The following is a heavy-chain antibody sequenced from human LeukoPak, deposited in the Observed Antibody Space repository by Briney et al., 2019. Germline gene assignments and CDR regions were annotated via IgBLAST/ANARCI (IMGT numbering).Heavy chain of an antibody. CDR2: IYYSGST. Sequence: SETLSLTCTVSGGSISSSSYYWGWIRQPPGKGLEWIGSIYYSGSTNYNPSLKSRVTISIDTSKNQFSLKLSSVTAADTGVYYCAGYSSGWVDYWGQGTLVTVSS. CDR1: GGSISSSSYY. J-gene: IGHJ4*02. D-gene: IGHD6-19*01. CDR3: AGYSSGWVDY. V-gene: IGHV4-39*07.